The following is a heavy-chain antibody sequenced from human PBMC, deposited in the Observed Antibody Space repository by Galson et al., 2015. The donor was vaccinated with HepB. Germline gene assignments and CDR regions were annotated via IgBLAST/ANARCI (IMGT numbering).Heavy chain of an antibody. CDR2: TYYRSKWSS. CDR3: ARGHYYDSTGAYYFDY. CDR1: GDSVSSNRAA. J-gene: IGHJ4*02. Sequence: CAISGDSVSSNRAAWNWIRQSPSRGLEWLGRTYYRSKWSSDYAASAKSRITINADTSKNQFSLQLNSVTPEDTAVYYCARGHYYDSTGAYYFDYWGQGTLVTVSS. D-gene: IGHD3-22*01. V-gene: IGHV6-1*01.